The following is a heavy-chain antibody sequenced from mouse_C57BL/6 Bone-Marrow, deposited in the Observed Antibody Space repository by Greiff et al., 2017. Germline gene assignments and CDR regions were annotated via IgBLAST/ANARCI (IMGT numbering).Heavy chain of an antibody. D-gene: IGHD4-1*01. CDR2: SSNKVNDHTT. Sequence: EVKLMEPGGGLVQSGRSLRLSCATSGFTFSDFYMEWFRQAPGKGLEWIAASSNKVNDHTTEYSSSVKGLFIVSRDTSQSILYLQMNALRAEDTAIYDCARDASWDGGFAYWGQGTLVTVAA. J-gene: IGHJ3*01. V-gene: IGHV7-1*01. CDR1: GFTFSDFY. CDR3: ARDASWDGGFAY.